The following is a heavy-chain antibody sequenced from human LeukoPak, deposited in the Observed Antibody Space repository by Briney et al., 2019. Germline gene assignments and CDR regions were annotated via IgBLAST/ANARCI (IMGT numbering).Heavy chain of an antibody. V-gene: IGHV6-1*01. CDR2: TYYRSKWYN. CDR1: GDSVSSNSAA. CDR3: ARERSERRWFGEPPTNYFDY. J-gene: IGHJ4*02. Sequence: SQTLSLTCAISGDSVSSNSAAWNWIRQSPSRGLEWLGRTYYRSKWYNDYAVSVKSRITINPDTSKNQFSLQLNSVTPEDTAVYYCARERSERRWFGEPPTNYFDYWGQGTLVTVSS. D-gene: IGHD3-10*01.